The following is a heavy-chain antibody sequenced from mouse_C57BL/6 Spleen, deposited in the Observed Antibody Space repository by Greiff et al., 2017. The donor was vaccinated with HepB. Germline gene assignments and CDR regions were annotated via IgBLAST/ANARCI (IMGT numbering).Heavy chain of an antibody. CDR3: ARNYGSSEAMDY. D-gene: IGHD1-1*01. V-gene: IGHV1-55*01. J-gene: IGHJ4*01. CDR1: GYTFTSYW. CDR2: IYPGSGST. Sequence: QVHVKQPGAELVKPGASVKMSCKASGYTFTSYWITWVKQRPGQGLEWIGDIYPGSGSTNYNEKFKSKATLTVDTSSSTAYMQLSSLTSEDSAVYYCARNYGSSEAMDYWGQGTSVTVSS.